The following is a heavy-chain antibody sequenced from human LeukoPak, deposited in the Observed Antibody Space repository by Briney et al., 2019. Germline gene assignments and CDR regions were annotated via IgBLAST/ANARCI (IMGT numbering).Heavy chain of an antibody. Sequence: ASVKVSCKASGYTFTGYYMHWVRQAPGQGLEWMGWINPNSGGTNYAQKFQGRVTMTRDTSISTAYMNLNRPRSDDTAMYYCARDHSTNGLYAMGVWGQGTTVTVS. D-gene: IGHD1/OR15-1a*01. CDR1: GYTFTGYY. CDR2: INPNSGGT. CDR3: ARDHSTNGLYAMGV. J-gene: IGHJ6*02. V-gene: IGHV1-2*02.